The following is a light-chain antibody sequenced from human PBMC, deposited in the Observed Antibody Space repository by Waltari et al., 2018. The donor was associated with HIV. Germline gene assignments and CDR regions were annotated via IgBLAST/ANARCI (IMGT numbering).Light chain of an antibody. CDR3: QVWDTSSDHPGV. J-gene: IGLJ1*01. CDR1: KIGGKS. CDR2: DDT. Sequence: SHVLTQPPSVSVAPGQTAMITCGGNKIGGKSVHWYQQKPGQAPVLVVYDDTDRPSGIPERFSGSKSGNTATLTISRVEAGDEADYYCQVWDTSSDHPGVFGTGTKVTVL. V-gene: IGLV3-21*02.